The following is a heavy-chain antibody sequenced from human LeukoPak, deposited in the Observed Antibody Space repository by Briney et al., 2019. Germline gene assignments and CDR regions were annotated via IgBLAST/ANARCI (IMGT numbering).Heavy chain of an antibody. CDR3: ARDRWTFNGYYYGMDV. V-gene: IGHV4-39*07. CDR1: GGSISSSSYY. CDR2: IYYSGST. D-gene: IGHD3/OR15-3a*01. Sequence: SETLCLTCTVSGGSISSSSYYWGWVRQPPGKGLEWIGSIYYSGSTYYNPSLKSRVTISVDTSKNQFSLKLSSVTAADTAVYYCARDRWTFNGYYYGMDVWGQGTTVTVSS. J-gene: IGHJ6*02.